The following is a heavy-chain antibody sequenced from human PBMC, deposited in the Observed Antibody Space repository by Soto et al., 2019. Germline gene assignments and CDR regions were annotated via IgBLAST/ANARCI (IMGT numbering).Heavy chain of an antibody. CDR1: GFTFSSYA. CDR3: AGHKGYSYGYYFDY. Sequence: PGGSLRLSCAASGFTFSSYAMSWVRQAPGKGLEWVSAISGSGGSTYYADSVKGRFTISRDNSKNTLYLQMNSLRAEDTAVYYCAGHKGYSYGYYFDYWGQGTLVTVSP. J-gene: IGHJ4*02. D-gene: IGHD5-18*01. V-gene: IGHV3-23*01. CDR2: ISGSGGST.